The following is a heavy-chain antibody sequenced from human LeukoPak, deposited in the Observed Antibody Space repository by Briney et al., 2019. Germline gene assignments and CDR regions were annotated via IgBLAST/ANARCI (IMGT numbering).Heavy chain of an antibody. CDR3: ARGSRQLGSFDP. Sequence: SETLSLTCAVSGGSISSGGYSWSWIRQPPGKGLEWIGYIYHSGSTNYNPSLKSRVTISVDTSKNQFSLKLSSVTAADTAVYYCARGSRQLGSFDPWGQGTLVTVSS. CDR2: IYHSGST. J-gene: IGHJ5*02. CDR1: GGSISSGGYS. V-gene: IGHV4-30-2*01. D-gene: IGHD6-13*01.